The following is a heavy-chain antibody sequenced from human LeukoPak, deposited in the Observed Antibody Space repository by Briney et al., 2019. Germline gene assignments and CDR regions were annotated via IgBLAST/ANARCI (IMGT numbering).Heavy chain of an antibody. V-gene: IGHV3-7*04. D-gene: IGHD5-18*01. CDR2: IKQDGSEK. CDR3: ARARGYSYGYRLDY. CDR1: GFTFSSYA. J-gene: IGHJ4*02. Sequence: PGGSLRLSCAASGFTFSSYAMSWVRQAPGKGLEWVANIKQDGSEKYYVDSVKGRFTISRDNAKNSLYLQMNSLRAEDTAVYYCARARGYSYGYRLDYWGQGTLVTVSS.